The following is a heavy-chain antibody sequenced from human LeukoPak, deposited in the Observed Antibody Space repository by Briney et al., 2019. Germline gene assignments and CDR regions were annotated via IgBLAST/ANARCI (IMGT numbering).Heavy chain of an antibody. CDR1: GFAFSSFA. CDR2: FDGNGPNT. J-gene: IGHJ4*02. CDR3: AKPRTTGLGWAQFDY. V-gene: IGHV3-23*01. D-gene: IGHD2-8*02. Sequence: GGSLRLSCAASGFAFSSFAMTWVRQAPGKGLEWVSGFDGNGPNTYYADSVKGRWTISRDNSRNTLYLEMNSLRPEDTAIYYCAKPRTTGLGWAQFDYWGQGSLVTVSS.